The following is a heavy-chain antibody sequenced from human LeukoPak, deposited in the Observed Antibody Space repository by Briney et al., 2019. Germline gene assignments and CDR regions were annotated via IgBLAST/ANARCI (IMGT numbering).Heavy chain of an antibody. Sequence: SETLSLTCTVSGGSISSGSYYWSWMRQPPGKRLEWIGYIYHSGSTYYNPSLKSRVIISVDRSKNQFSLKLSSVTAADTAVYYCARGLSQPYYFDYWGQGTLVTVSS. CDR2: IYHSGST. CDR1: GGSISSGSYY. D-gene: IGHD1-14*01. V-gene: IGHV4-30-2*01. CDR3: ARGLSQPYYFDY. J-gene: IGHJ4*02.